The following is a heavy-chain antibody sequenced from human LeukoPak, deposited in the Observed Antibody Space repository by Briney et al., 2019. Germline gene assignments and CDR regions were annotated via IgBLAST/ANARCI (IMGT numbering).Heavy chain of an antibody. CDR1: GGTFSSYA. CDR2: INPSGGST. CDR3: ARGSSSPFSFDY. Sequence: ASVKVSCKASGGTFSSYAISWVRQAPGQGLEWMGIINPSGGSTSYAQKFQGRVTMTRDTSTSTVYMELSSLRSEDTAVYYCARGSSSPFSFDYWGQGTLVTVSS. V-gene: IGHV1-46*01. D-gene: IGHD6-13*01. J-gene: IGHJ4*02.